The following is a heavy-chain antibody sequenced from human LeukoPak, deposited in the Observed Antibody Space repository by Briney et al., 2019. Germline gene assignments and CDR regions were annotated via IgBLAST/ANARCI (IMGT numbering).Heavy chain of an antibody. CDR1: GYTFTGYY. V-gene: IGHV1-46*01. CDR2: INPSGGST. Sequence: GASVKVSCKASGYTFTGYYMHWVRQAPGQGLEWMGWINPSGGSTSYAQKFQGRVTMTRDTSTSTVYMELSSLRSEDTAVYYCAREREDTAMNSYYFDYWGQGTLVTVSS. J-gene: IGHJ4*02. D-gene: IGHD5-18*01. CDR3: AREREDTAMNSYYFDY.